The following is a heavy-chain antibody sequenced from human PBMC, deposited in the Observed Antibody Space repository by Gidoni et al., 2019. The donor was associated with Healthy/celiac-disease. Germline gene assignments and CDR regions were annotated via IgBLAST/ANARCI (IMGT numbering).Heavy chain of an antibody. CDR2: LSSSSSTI. V-gene: IGHV3-48*01. D-gene: IGHD3-10*01. CDR3: SSVITMVLYYYYYGMDV. J-gene: IGHJ6*02. Sequence: EVQLVESGGGLVQPGGSLRLSCAASGCTFSSYSMNWVRQAPGKGLEWVSYLSSSSSTIYYADSVKGRFTISRANAKNSLYLQMNSLRAEDTAVYYCSSVITMVLYYYYYGMDVWGQGTTVTVSS. CDR1: GCTFSSYS.